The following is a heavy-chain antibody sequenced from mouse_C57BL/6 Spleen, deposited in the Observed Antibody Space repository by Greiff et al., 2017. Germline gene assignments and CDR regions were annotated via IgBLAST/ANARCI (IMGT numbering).Heavy chain of an antibody. CDR3: AIWDCSEPFEY. J-gene: IGHJ2*01. Sequence: QVQLQQPGAELVKPGASVKVSCKASGYTFTSYWMHWVKQRPGQGLEWIGRIHPSDSDTNYNQKFKGKATLTVAKSSSTAYMQLSSLTSEDSAVYYCAIWDCSEPFEYWGHGTTRTVTS. CDR2: IHPSDSDT. CDR1: GYTFTSYW. D-gene: IGHD3-3*01. V-gene: IGHV1-74*01.